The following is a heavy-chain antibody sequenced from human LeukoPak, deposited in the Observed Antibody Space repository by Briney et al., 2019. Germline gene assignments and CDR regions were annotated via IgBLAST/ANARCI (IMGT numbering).Heavy chain of an antibody. CDR1: GGSFSGYY. J-gene: IGHJ5*02. V-gene: IGHV4-34*01. CDR2: INHSGST. D-gene: IGHD3-16*01. CDR3: ARGGVYYDYVWGSQLLKNWFDP. Sequence: SETLSLTCAVYGGSFSGYYWSWLRQPPGKGLEWIGEINHSGSTNYNPSLKSRVTISVDTSKNQFSLKLSSVTAADTAVYYCARGGVYYDYVWGSQLLKNWFDPWGQGTLVTVSS.